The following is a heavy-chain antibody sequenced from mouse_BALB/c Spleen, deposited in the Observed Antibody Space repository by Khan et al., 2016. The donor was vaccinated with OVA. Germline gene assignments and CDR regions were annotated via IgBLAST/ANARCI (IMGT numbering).Heavy chain of an antibody. CDR2: VTYSGNT. CDR3: ARSYGSWTMDY. CDR1: GDSITSGF. V-gene: IGHV3-8*02. D-gene: IGHD1-1*01. Sequence: EVKLLESGPSLVKPSQTLSLTCSVTGDSITSGFWNWIRKFPGNKFEYMGYVTYSGNTYYNPFLKSRISITRDTSKSQYYLQLNSVTTEDTATYFCARSYGSWTMDYWGQGTSVTVSS. J-gene: IGHJ4*01.